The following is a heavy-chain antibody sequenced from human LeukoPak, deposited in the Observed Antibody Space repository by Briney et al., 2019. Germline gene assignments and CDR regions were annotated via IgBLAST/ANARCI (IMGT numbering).Heavy chain of an antibody. V-gene: IGHV3-7*01. CDR2: IKQDGSEK. D-gene: IGHD1-7*01. CDR3: ARAGSNWNYVY. CDR1: GFTFRGFL. J-gene: IGHJ4*02. Sequence: PGGSLRLSCAASGFTFRGFLMSWVRQIPGKGLEWVANIKQDGSEKYYAGALKGRFTISRDNTKNSLSLQMNSLIVEDTAVYYCARAGSNWNYVYWGQGTLVTVSS.